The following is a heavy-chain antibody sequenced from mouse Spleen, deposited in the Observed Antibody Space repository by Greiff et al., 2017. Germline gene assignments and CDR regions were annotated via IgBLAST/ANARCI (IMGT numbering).Heavy chain of an antibody. CDR1: GFNIKDDY. CDR3: TTSRGYGSSYVWYFDV. Sequence: EVKLVESGAELVRPGALVKLSCTASGFNIKDDYMHWVKQRPEQGLEWIGWIDPENGDTEYASKFQGKATITADTSSNTAYLQLSSLTSEDTAVYYCTTSRGYGSSYVWYFDVWGTGTTVTVSS. J-gene: IGHJ1*03. D-gene: IGHD1-1*01. V-gene: IGHV14-4*01. CDR2: IDPENGDT.